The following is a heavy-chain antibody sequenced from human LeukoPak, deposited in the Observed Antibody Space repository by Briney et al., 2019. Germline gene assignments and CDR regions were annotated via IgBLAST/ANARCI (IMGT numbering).Heavy chain of an antibody. Sequence: GASVKVSCKASEYTFTSYDINWVRQATGQGLEWMGWMSPNSGNTAYAQKFQGRVTMTRNTSISTAYMELSSLRSEDTAVYYCARDIGYYYGMDVRGQGTTVTVSS. J-gene: IGHJ6*02. CDR3: ARDIGYYYGMDV. CDR1: EYTFTSYD. D-gene: IGHD5-12*01. CDR2: MSPNSGNT. V-gene: IGHV1-8*01.